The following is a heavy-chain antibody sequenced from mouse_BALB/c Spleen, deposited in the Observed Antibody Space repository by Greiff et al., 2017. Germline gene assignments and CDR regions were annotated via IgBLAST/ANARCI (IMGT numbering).Heavy chain of an antibody. Sequence: EVQLQQSGPSLVKPSQTLSLTCSVTGDSITSGYWNWIRKFPGNKLEYMGYISYSGSTYYNPSLKSRISITRDTSKNQYYLQLNSVTTEDTATYDCARSFTTAHYAMDYWGQGTSVTVSS. D-gene: IGHD1-2*01. CDR3: ARSFTTAHYAMDY. V-gene: IGHV3-8*02. CDR2: ISYSGST. J-gene: IGHJ4*01. CDR1: GDSITSGY.